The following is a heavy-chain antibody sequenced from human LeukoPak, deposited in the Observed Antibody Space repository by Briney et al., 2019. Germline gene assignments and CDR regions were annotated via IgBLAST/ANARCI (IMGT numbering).Heavy chain of an antibody. V-gene: IGHV3-11*04. CDR3: ARTHSSSWYGDWFDP. J-gene: IGHJ5*02. CDR2: ISGRGSSI. Sequence: GGSLRLSCAASGFTFSDYYMSWIRQFPGKGLEWFSYISGRGSSIYYADSVRGRFTISRDNAKNSLYLQMNSLRAEDTAVYYCARTHSSSWYGDWFDPWGQGTLVTASS. D-gene: IGHD6-13*01. CDR1: GFTFSDYY.